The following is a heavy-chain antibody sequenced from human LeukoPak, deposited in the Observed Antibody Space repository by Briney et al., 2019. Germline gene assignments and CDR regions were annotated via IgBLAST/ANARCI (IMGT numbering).Heavy chain of an antibody. J-gene: IGHJ3*02. D-gene: IGHD3-22*01. CDR2: IYWNDDK. Sequence: SGPTLVSPTQTLTLTCTFSGFSLSTSGVGVGWIRQPPGKALEWLALIYWNDDKRYSPSLKSRLTITKDTSKNQVVLTMTNMDPVDTATYYCAHRTYYYDSSGYYYVSAFDIWGQGTMVTVSS. V-gene: IGHV2-5*01. CDR3: AHRTYYYDSSGYYYVSAFDI. CDR1: GFSLSTSGVG.